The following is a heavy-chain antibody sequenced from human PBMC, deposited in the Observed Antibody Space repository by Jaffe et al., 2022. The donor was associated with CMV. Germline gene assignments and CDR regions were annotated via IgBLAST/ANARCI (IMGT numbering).Heavy chain of an antibody. J-gene: IGHJ4*02. CDR3: AKTQLVGNGGTFDH. D-gene: IGHD1-1*01. CDR1: GFMFNLYS. V-gene: IGHV3-21*01. CDR2: ISSSSTYI. Sequence: EVQLVESGGGLVTPGGSLRVSCAASGFMFNLYSMTWVRQAPGKGLEWVAYISSSSTYIYYADSVKGRFTISRDNANNSLFLQMNSLSVDDTAVYYCAKTQLVGNGGTFDHWGQGVLVTVSS.